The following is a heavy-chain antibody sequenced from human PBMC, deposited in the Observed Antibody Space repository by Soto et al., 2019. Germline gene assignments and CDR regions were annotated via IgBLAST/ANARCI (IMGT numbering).Heavy chain of an antibody. D-gene: IGHD3-22*01. CDR2: IYPGDSDT. CDR3: ARHPRDSSGYYRYYYYYYGMDV. J-gene: IGHJ6*02. Sequence: GESLTMSCKGCGYTFTDYWIGWVRHLPGKGLEWMGIIYPGDSDTRYSPSFQGHVTTSADKSISTAYLQWSSLKASDTAMYYCARHPRDSSGYYRYYYYYYGMDVWGQGTTVTVSS. CDR1: GYTFTDYW. V-gene: IGHV5-51*01.